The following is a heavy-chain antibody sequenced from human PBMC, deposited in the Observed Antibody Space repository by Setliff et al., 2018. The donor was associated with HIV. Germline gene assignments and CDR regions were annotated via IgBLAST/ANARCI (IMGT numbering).Heavy chain of an antibody. CDR2: IQTSGRT. Sequence: SETLSLTCTVSGGSISNYYWSWIRQPAGKGLEWIGRIQTSGRTNNNPSLKSRVTMSVDTSKNQFSLKLRSVTAADTAVYFCARDKGGTYDGMYYYYYMDVWGKGTTVTVSS. CDR3: ARDKGGTYDGMYYYYYMDV. CDR1: GGSISNYY. J-gene: IGHJ6*03. V-gene: IGHV4-4*07. D-gene: IGHD1-26*01.